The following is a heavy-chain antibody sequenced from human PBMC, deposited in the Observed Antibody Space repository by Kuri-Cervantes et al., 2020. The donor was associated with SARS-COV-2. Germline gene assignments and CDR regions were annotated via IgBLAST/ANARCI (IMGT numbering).Heavy chain of an antibody. CDR3: AREGGWDIVVVPSNWFDP. CDR2: IYYSGST. CDR1: GGSISSSSYY. V-gene: IGHV4-39*02. J-gene: IGHJ5*02. Sequence: ESLKISCTVSGGSISSSSYYWGWIRQPPGKGLEWIGSIYYSGSTYYNPSPKSRVTISVDTSKNQFSLKLSSVTAADTAVYYCAREGGWDIVVVPSNWFDPWGQGTLVTVSS. D-gene: IGHD2-2*01.